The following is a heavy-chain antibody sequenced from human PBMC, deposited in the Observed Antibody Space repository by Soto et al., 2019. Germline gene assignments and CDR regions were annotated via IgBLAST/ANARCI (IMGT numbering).Heavy chain of an antibody. J-gene: IGHJ4*02. V-gene: IGHV4-39*01. CDR3: ARWSRRRGHFDY. D-gene: IGHD1-26*01. Sequence: SETLSLTCTVSGGSISSSSYYWGWIRQPPGKGLEWIGSIYYSGSTYYNPSLKSRVTISVDTSKNQFSLKLSSVTAADTAVYYCARWSRRRGHFDYWGQGTLVTVSS. CDR1: GGSISSSSYY. CDR2: IYYSGST.